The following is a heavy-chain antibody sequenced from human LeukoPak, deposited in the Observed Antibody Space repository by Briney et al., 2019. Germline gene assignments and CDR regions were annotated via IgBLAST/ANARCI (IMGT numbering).Heavy chain of an antibody. D-gene: IGHD6-19*01. Sequence: ASVKVSCKASGYTFTSYYMHWVRQAPGQGLEWMGIINPSGGSTSYAQKFQGRVTLTRDSSTSTVHTELSSLRSEDTAVYFCARAPGSGWYERYVPDYWGQGTLVTVSS. CDR3: ARAPGSGWYERYVPDY. CDR1: GYTFTSYY. J-gene: IGHJ4*02. CDR2: INPSGGST. V-gene: IGHV1-46*01.